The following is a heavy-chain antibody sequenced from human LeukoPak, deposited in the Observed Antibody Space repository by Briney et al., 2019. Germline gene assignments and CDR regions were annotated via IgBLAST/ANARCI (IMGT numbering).Heavy chain of an antibody. J-gene: IGHJ3*02. Sequence: GGSLRLSCAGSGFTFRKYAMNWVRQAPGKGLEWVSAIGVSTDNTYYADSVKGRFIISRDNSRNTLHVQMSGLRVEDTAIYYCAKGEEAFDIWGQGTMVTVSS. CDR1: GFTFRKYA. V-gene: IGHV3-23*01. CDR2: IGVSTDNT. CDR3: AKGEEAFDI.